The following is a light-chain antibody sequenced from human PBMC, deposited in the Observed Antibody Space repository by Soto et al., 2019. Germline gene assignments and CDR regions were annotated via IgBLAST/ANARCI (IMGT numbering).Light chain of an antibody. Sequence: EIVLTQSPGTLSLSPGERATLSCRASQTLSTNSLAWYQQRPGQTPRLLIYAASTRDTDIPDRFNGSGSGTDFTLTISRLEPEDFAVYYSQQYGSSPLYTFGQGTKLEIK. V-gene: IGKV3-20*01. CDR3: QQYGSSPLYT. CDR1: QTLSTNS. CDR2: AAS. J-gene: IGKJ2*01.